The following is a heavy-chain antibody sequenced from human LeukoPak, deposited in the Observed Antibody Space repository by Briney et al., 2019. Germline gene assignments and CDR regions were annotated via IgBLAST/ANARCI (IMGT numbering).Heavy chain of an antibody. D-gene: IGHD4-17*01. CDR2: ISAYNGNI. V-gene: IGHV1-18*01. CDR1: GYTFTDFG. Sequence: PGASVKVSCKTSGYTFTDFGISWVRQAPGQGLEWMGWISAYNGNINYAQKFQGRVTMTRNTSISTAYMELSSLRSEDTAVYYCAREVSGDYGMSYWGQGTLVTVSS. CDR3: AREVSGDYGMSY. J-gene: IGHJ4*02.